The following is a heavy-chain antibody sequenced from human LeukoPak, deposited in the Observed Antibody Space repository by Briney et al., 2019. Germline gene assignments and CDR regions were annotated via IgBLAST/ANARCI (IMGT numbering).Heavy chain of an antibody. Sequence: SETLSLTCAVYGGSFSGYYWRWIRQPPGKGLEWIGEINHSGSTNYNPSLKSRVTISVDTSNNQFSLKLSSVTAADTAVYYCARGYYGDYSFDYWSQGTLVTVPS. CDR1: GGSFSGYY. V-gene: IGHV4-34*01. J-gene: IGHJ4*02. CDR2: INHSGST. D-gene: IGHD4-17*01. CDR3: ARGYYGDYSFDY.